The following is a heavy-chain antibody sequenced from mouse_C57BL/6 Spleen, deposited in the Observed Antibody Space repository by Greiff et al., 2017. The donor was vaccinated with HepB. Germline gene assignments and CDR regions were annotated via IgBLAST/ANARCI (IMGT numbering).Heavy chain of an antibody. CDR2: INYDGSST. CDR1: GFTFSDYY. Sequence: EVQLQESEGGLVQPGSSMKLSCTASGFTFSDYYMAWVRQVPEKGLEWVANINYDGSSTYYLDSLKSRFIISRDNAKNILYLQMSSLKSEDTATYYCARLDGYYWFAYWGQGTLVTVSA. V-gene: IGHV5-16*01. D-gene: IGHD2-3*01. J-gene: IGHJ3*01. CDR3: ARLDGYYWFAY.